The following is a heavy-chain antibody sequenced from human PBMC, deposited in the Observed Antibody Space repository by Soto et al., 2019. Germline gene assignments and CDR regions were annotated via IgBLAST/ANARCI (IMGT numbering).Heavy chain of an antibody. D-gene: IGHD1-26*01. CDR2: ISNRGSDT. CDR3: ASDLVGASDSYGLDV. CDR1: GFTFINYA. V-gene: IGHV3-23*01. J-gene: IGHJ6*02. Sequence: GGSLRLSCAGSGFTFINYAMTWVRQAPGKGLEWVSSISNRGSDTYYVDSVKGRFTISRDNSKNRLYLQMNSLRAEDTAVYYCASDLVGASDSYGLDVWGQGTPVTVSS.